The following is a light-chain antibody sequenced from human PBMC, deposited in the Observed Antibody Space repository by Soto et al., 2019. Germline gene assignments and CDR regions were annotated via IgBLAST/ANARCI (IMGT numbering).Light chain of an antibody. CDR1: QSVSSSY. CDR3: QHYGSSSYT. Sequence: EIVLTQSPGTLSLSPGERATLSCRASQSVSSSYLAWYRHKPDQAPRLLVYGASNRATGIPDRFSGSGSGTDFTLSISRLEPEDFAVYYCQHYGSSSYTFGQGTKLDIK. V-gene: IGKV3-20*01. J-gene: IGKJ2*01. CDR2: GAS.